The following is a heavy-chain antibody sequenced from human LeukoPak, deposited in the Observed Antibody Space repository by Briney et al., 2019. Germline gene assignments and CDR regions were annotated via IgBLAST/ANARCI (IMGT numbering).Heavy chain of an antibody. D-gene: IGHD2-2*01. CDR3: ARRCSSTSCGFDP. CDR2: ICPGNSET. CDR1: GYIFPDYY. V-gene: IGHV5-51*01. Sequence: KPGESLKISCKGSGYIFPDYYIIWVRQMPGKGLEWMGIICPGNSETRYSPSFQGQVTISTDKSISTAYLQWSSLKASDTAMYYCARRCSSTSCGFDPWGQGTLVTASS. J-gene: IGHJ5*02.